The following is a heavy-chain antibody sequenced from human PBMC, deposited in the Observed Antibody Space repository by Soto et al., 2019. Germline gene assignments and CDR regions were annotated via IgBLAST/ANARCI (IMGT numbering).Heavy chain of an antibody. V-gene: IGHV1-3*01. CDR1: GYTFTRNA. CDR2: IDAGNGNT. Sequence: QVQLVQSGAEVKKPGASVKVSCKASGYTFTRNAIHWVRQAPGQRLEWIGKIDAGNGNTKYSQKFQDRVTITRDTSACAAYMGLSSLSSEDRSMFYCARSEYYYSRFDSWGQGTLVTGSS. CDR3: ARSEYYYSRFDS. J-gene: IGHJ4*02. D-gene: IGHD3-16*01.